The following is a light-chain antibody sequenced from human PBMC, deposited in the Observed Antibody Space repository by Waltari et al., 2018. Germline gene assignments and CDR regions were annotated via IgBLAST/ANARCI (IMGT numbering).Light chain of an antibody. CDR3: QVWDSGSNHYV. V-gene: IGLV3-21*02. J-gene: IGLJ1*01. Sequence: SYELTQPPSVSVAPGQTARNTCDGDKIGSKNGHWYQHKPGQAPVLVVYDDGDRPSGIPERFSGSNAGNTAALTISRVDAGDEAEYYCQVWDSGSNHYVFGTVTKVTVL. CDR2: DDG. CDR1: KIGSKN.